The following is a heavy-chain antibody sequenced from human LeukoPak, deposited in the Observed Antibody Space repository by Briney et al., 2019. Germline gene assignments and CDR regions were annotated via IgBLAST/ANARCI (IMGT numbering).Heavy chain of an antibody. J-gene: IGHJ4*02. D-gene: IGHD2-2*01. CDR2: INHSGST. Sequence: SETLSLTCAVYGGSFSGYYWSWIRQPPGKGLEWIGEINHSGSTNYNPSLKSRVTISVDTSKNQFSLKLSSVTAADTAVYYCARYRLLLYYFDYWGQGTLVTVSS. CDR1: GGSFSGYY. CDR3: ARYRLLLYYFDY. V-gene: IGHV4-34*01.